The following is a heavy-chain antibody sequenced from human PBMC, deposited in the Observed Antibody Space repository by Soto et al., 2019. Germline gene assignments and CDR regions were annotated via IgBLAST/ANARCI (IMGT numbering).Heavy chain of an antibody. Sequence: QIPLVQSGPEVKKPGTSVKVSCKASGFTFSSSAVHWVRQARGQRLEWIGWIVVGSGNTNYAQKFQERVTITRDTSTGTAYMELSSLRSEDTAVYYCAAAGGQWFGELPSDYWGQGTLVTVSS. CDR2: IVVGSGNT. CDR3: AAAGGQWFGELPSDY. CDR1: GFTFSSSA. J-gene: IGHJ4*02. D-gene: IGHD3-10*01. V-gene: IGHV1-58*01.